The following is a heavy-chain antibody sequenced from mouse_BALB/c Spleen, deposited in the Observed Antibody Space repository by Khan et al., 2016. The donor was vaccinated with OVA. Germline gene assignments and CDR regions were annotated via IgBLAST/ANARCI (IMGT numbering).Heavy chain of an antibody. J-gene: IGHJ3*01. CDR2: IFPGTGTP. CDR3: ARGYFGNYEFAY. Sequence: QIQLVQSGAELVKPGASVKLSCKTSGYTFTNYWIQWVKQRPGQGLGWIGEIFPGTGTPYYNENFKAKATLTMDTSSSTAYMQLSSLTSEDSAVYVCARGYFGNYEFAYWGQGTLVTVSA. D-gene: IGHD2-1*01. V-gene: IGHV1S132*01. CDR1: GYTFTNYW.